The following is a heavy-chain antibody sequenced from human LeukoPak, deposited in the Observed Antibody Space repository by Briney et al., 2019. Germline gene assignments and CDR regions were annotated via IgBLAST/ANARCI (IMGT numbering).Heavy chain of an antibody. Sequence: SQTLSLTCTVSGGSISSGGYYWSWIRQPPGKGLEWIGYIYYSGSTNYNPSLKSRVTISVDTSKNQFSLKLSSVTAADTAVYYCARGVAVAGTGQKYFQHWGQGTLVTVSS. CDR1: GGSISSGGYY. CDR2: IYYSGST. D-gene: IGHD6-19*01. V-gene: IGHV4-61*08. J-gene: IGHJ1*01. CDR3: ARGVAVAGTGQKYFQH.